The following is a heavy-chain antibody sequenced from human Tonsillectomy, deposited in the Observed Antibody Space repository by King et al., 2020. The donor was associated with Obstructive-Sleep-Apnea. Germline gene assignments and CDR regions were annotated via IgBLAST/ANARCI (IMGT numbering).Heavy chain of an antibody. CDR2: IGYDGNKK. D-gene: IGHD4-23*01. V-gene: IGHV3-30*02. CDR1: GFSFSTYG. Sequence: VQLVESGGGVVQPGGSLILSCAASGFSFSTYGMHLVRQAPGKGLEWVAFIGYDGNKKYYADSVKGRFTISRDNSKNMLYLQMNSPRVEDTAVYYCAKDGTTVVESPYFDYWGQGTLVTVSS. J-gene: IGHJ4*02. CDR3: AKDGTTVVESPYFDY.